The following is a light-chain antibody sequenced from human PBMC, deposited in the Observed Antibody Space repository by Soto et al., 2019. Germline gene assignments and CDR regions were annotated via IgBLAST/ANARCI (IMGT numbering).Light chain of an antibody. Sequence: QSALAQPASVSGSPGQSITISRTGTSSDVGSYNYVSWYQQHPGKAPKLMIYEVSDRPSGISSRFSGSKSGNTASLTISGLQTEDEADYYCSSYTSSSTLFGNGTKVTVL. CDR2: EVS. J-gene: IGLJ1*01. CDR1: SSDVGSYNY. V-gene: IGLV2-14*01. CDR3: SSYTSSSTL.